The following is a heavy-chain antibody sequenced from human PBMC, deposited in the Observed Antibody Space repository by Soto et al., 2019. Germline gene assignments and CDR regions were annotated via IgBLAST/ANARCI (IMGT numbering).Heavy chain of an antibody. J-gene: IGHJ4*02. D-gene: IGHD5-12*01. Sequence: RGESLKISCKSSGYSFSTYSIAWVRHMPGKGLEWVGLIYPADSETKYSPAFQGRVTISADKSITTTYLQWSSLKASDSAIYYCTRHMVSPGSGYFSGAYWGQGTLVTVSS. V-gene: IGHV5-51*01. CDR3: TRHMVSPGSGYFSGAY. CDR2: IYPADSET. CDR1: GYSFSTYS.